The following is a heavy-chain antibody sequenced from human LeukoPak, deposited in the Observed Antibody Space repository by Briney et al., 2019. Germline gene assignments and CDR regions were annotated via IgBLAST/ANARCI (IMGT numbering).Heavy chain of an antibody. V-gene: IGHV4-59*12. CDR2: IYYSGST. CDR3: ARVKLELRGVLDD. Sequence: SETLSLTCTVSGGSINYYYWMWIRQPPGKGLEWIGYIYYSGSTYYNPSLKSRVTISVDTSKNQFSLKLSSVTAADTAVYYCARVKLELRGVLDDWGQGTLVTVSS. D-gene: IGHD1-7*01. CDR1: GGSINYYY. J-gene: IGHJ4*02.